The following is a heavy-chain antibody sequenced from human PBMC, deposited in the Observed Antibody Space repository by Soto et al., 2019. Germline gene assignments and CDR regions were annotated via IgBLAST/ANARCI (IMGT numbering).Heavy chain of an antibody. V-gene: IGHV1-69*06. J-gene: IGHJ4*02. D-gene: IGHD5-12*01. CDR3: ALSLSEWLRGGSGDY. Sequence: QVQLVQSGAEVKKPGSSVKVSCKASGGTFSSYAISGVRQAPGQGLEWMGGIIPIFGTANYAQKFQGRVTSTADKSTSTAYMELSSLRSEDTAVYYCALSLSEWLRGGSGDYWGQGTLVTVSS. CDR2: IIPIFGTA. CDR1: GGTFSSYA.